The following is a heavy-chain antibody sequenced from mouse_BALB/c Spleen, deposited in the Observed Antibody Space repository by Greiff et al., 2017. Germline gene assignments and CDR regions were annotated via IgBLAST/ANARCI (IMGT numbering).Heavy chain of an antibody. Sequence: EVKVVESGGGLVQPGGSRKLSCAASGFTFSSFGMHWVRQAPEKGLEWVAYISSGSSTIYYADTVKGRFTISRDNPKNTLFLQMTSLRSEDTAMYYCARDYGYGYYYAMDYWGQGTSVTVSS. CDR2: ISSGSSTI. J-gene: IGHJ4*01. CDR1: GFTFSSFG. V-gene: IGHV5-17*02. CDR3: ARDYGYGYYYAMDY. D-gene: IGHD1-2*01.